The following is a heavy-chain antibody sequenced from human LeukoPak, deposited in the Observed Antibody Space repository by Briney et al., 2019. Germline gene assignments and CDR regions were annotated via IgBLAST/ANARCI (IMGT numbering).Heavy chain of an antibody. Sequence: ASVKVSCKASGYKFTNYGISWLRQAPGQGLEWMEWISPYNGNTIYAQKLQGRVTMTTDTSTSTAYMELRSLRSDDTAVYYCARGSPPRVYYDRSGYYSYYFDYWGQGTLVTVSS. CDR1: GYKFTNYG. D-gene: IGHD3-22*01. V-gene: IGHV1-18*01. CDR3: ARGSPPRVYYDRSGYYSYYFDY. CDR2: ISPYNGNT. J-gene: IGHJ4*02.